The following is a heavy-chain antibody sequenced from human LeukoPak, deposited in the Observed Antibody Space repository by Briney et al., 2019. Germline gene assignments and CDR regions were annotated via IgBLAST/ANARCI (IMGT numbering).Heavy chain of an antibody. D-gene: IGHD3-3*01. CDR2: IIPIFGAA. Sequence: ASVKVSCKASGGTFSSYAISWVRQAPGQGLEWMGGIIPIFGAANYAQKFQGRVTITADESSSIVYMELSSLRSGDTAVYYCARGAGVRFLEWLLSFDYWGQGTLVTVSS. J-gene: IGHJ4*02. CDR1: GGTFSSYA. V-gene: IGHV1-69*13. CDR3: ARGAGVRFLEWLLSFDY.